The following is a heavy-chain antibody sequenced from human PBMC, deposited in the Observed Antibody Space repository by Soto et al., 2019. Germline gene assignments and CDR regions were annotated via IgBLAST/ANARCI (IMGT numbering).Heavy chain of an antibody. CDR2: INPSGGST. Sequence: QVQLVQSGAEVKKPGASVKVSCKASGYRFTSYYIHWVRQAPGQGLEWMGVINPSGGSTTYAQEFQDRVTMTRDTSTSTVYMELRGLRSEDTAVYYCARENWFDPWGQGTLVTVSS. V-gene: IGHV1-46*01. CDR1: GYRFTSYY. CDR3: ARENWFDP. J-gene: IGHJ5*02.